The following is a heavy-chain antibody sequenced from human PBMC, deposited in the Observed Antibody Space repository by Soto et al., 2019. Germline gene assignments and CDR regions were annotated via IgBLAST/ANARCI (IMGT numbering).Heavy chain of an antibody. J-gene: IGHJ4*02. CDR3: ARGRYGDY. CDR2: ISEHNGNT. V-gene: IGHV1-18*01. Sequence: QVNLVQSGAEVKKPGASVKVPCKGSGYAFTTYGITWVGQAPGQGLGWMGWISEHNGNTNSAQKLQGRVTVTRDTSTSTAYMELRSLRSDDTAVYYCARGRYGDYWGQGAVVTVSP. CDR1: GYAFTTYG. D-gene: IGHD1-1*01.